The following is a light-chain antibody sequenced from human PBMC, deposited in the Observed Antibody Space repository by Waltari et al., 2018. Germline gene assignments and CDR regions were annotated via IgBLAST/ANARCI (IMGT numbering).Light chain of an antibody. CDR1: QYITNY. J-gene: IGKJ3*01. V-gene: IGKV1-33*01. CDR3: QRYDNLPIFA. CDR2: DAS. Sequence: DIQLTQPPPSLSASVGDRVTITCRASQYITNYLNWYQQKPGQAPKLLIHDASNLEIGVPSRFSGSQSGTHFTLTISSLQPEDIATYYCQRYDNLPIFAFGPGTKVEI.